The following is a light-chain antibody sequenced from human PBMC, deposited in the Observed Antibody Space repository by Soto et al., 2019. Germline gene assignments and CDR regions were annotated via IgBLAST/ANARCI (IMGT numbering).Light chain of an antibody. CDR2: DAS. CDR1: QSLSSN. J-gene: IGKJ1*01. V-gene: IGKV3-15*01. CDR3: LQYNHWRT. Sequence: EIVMTQSPATLSVSPGERATLSCRASQSLSSNLAWYQQKPGQAPRLLIYDASTRATGIPARFSGSGSGTEFTLTSSSLQSEDSADYYCLQYNHWRTFGQGTKVEIK.